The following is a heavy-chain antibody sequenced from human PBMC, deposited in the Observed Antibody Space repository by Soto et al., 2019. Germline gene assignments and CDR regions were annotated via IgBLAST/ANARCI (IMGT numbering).Heavy chain of an antibody. Sequence: QVQLVQSGAEVKKPGSSVKVSCKASGGTFSTYAISWVRQAPGQGLEWMGGIIPIFNRTNYAQKFQARVTIAADASSSTAYMELSSLRSEDTAVYYCARQLNRNYYYYGMDVWGQGTTVTVSS. V-gene: IGHV1-69*12. D-gene: IGHD6-6*01. J-gene: IGHJ6*02. CDR3: ARQLNRNYYYYGMDV. CDR2: IIPIFNRT. CDR1: GGTFSTYA.